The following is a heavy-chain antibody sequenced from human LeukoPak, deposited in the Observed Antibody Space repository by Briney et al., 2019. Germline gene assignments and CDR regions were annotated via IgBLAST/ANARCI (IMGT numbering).Heavy chain of an antibody. J-gene: IGHJ4*02. CDR2: INPSGGST. Sequence: ASVKVSCKASGYTFTSYYMHWVRQAPGQGLEWMGIINPSGGSTSYAQKFQGRVTMTRDTSTSTVYMELRSLRSEDTAVYYCAREGGPDSSCYYSVLDYWGQGTLVTVSS. CDR1: GYTFTSYY. V-gene: IGHV1-46*01. CDR3: AREGGPDSSCYYSVLDY. D-gene: IGHD3-22*01.